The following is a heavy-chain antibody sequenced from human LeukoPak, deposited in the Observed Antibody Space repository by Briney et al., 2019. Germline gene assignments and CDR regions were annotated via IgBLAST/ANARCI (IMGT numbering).Heavy chain of an antibody. CDR2: ISGSDSST. J-gene: IGHJ4*02. Sequence: SLCPSPAVSGVPLSTDVISRVREAPRNGREWVSSISGSDSSTYYAHSVKGRFSISRDNSKNTLYLQMNSLRADDTALYYCAKDLRGYSSALWGRGTLVTVSS. CDR3: AKDLRGYSSAL. CDR1: GVPLSTDV. D-gene: IGHD5-12*01. V-gene: IGHV3-23*01.